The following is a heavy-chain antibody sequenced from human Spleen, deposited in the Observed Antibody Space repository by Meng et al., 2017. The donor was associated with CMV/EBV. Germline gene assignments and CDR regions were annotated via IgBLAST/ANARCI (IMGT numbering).Heavy chain of an antibody. CDR2: ISSDGSST. V-gene: IGHV3-74*03. CDR1: GFTFSSYA. J-gene: IGHJ6*02. CDR3: ARDRLSPFYDSGSGAHATTHGVDV. D-gene: IGHD3-3*01. Sequence: GGSLRLSCAASGFTFSSYAMHWVRQAPGKGLVWVSRISSDGSSTTYADSVKGRFTISRDNTKNTVHLQMNSLRVEDTAIYYCARDRLSPFYDSGSGAHATTHGVDVWGQGTTVTVSS.